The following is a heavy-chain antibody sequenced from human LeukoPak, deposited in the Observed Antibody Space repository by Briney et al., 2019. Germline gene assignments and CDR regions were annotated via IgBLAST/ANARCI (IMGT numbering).Heavy chain of an antibody. J-gene: IGHJ4*02. CDR3: ARAAPLDSFDY. CDR1: GGSISSSSYY. D-gene: IGHD3/OR15-3a*01. V-gene: IGHV4-39*07. CDR2: MYYSGST. Sequence: PSETLSLTCTVSGGSISSSSYYWGWIRQPPGKGPEWIVSMYYSGSTFYNPSLKSRVTISVDTSKNQVSLKLSSVTAADTAVYYCARAAPLDSFDYWGQGTLVTVSS.